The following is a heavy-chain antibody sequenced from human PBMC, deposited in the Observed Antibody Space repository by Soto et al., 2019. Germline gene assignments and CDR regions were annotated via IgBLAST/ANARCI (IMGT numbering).Heavy chain of an antibody. CDR1: GGSFSGYY. D-gene: IGHD6-13*01. Sequence: QVQLQQWGAGLLKPSETLSLTCAVYGGSFSGYYWSWIRQPPGKGLEWVGEINHSGSTNYNPSLKSRVTISVDTSKTQFSLKLSSVTAADTAVYYCARGVAADYWGQGTLVTVSS. CDR2: INHSGST. J-gene: IGHJ4*02. CDR3: ARGVAADY. V-gene: IGHV4-34*01.